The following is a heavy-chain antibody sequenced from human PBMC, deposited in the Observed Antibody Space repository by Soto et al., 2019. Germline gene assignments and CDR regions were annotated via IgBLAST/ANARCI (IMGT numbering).Heavy chain of an antibody. Sequence: SETLSLTCTVSGGSISSYYWTWIRQPPGKGLEWIGYIYYSGSTNYNPSLKSRVTISVDTSKNQFSLKLSSVTAADTAVYYCARDYGYNWFDPWGQGTLVTVSS. CDR3: ARDYGYNWFDP. D-gene: IGHD3-10*01. CDR1: GGSISSYY. J-gene: IGHJ5*02. V-gene: IGHV4-59*01. CDR2: IYYSGST.